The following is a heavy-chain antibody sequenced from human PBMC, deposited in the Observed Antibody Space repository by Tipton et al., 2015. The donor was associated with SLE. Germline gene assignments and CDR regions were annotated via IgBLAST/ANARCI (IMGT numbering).Heavy chain of an antibody. CDR2: IYSSGST. Sequence: TLSLTCTVSGVSISSYYWSWIRQPPGKGLEWIGNIYSSGSTKYHSSLKSRVTISVDTSKNQFSLRLSSVTAADTAVYYCARLSGDSTWYVDLWGRGTLVTVSS. CDR1: GVSISSYY. J-gene: IGHJ2*01. V-gene: IGHV4-4*09. D-gene: IGHD7-27*01. CDR3: ARLSGDSTWYVDL.